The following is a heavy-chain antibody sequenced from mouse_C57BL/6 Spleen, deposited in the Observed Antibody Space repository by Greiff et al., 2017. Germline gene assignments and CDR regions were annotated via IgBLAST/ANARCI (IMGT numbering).Heavy chain of an antibody. Sequence: EVHLVESGGGLVKPGGSLKLSCAASGFTFSDFGMHWVRQAPEKGLEWVAYISSGSSTIYYADTVKGRFTISRDNAKNTLFLQMTSLRSEDTAMYYCASYGYDEGFAYWGQGTLVTVSA. CDR2: ISSGSSTI. D-gene: IGHD2-2*01. CDR3: ASYGYDEGFAY. J-gene: IGHJ3*01. V-gene: IGHV5-17*01. CDR1: GFTFSDFG.